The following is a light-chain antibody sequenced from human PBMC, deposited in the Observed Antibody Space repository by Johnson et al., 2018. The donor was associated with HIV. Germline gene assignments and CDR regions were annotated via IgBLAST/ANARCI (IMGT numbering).Light chain of an antibody. V-gene: IGLV1-51*01. CDR3: GTWDSSLREV. J-gene: IGLJ1*01. CDR1: SSNIGNNY. Sequence: QSVLTQPPSVSAAPGQKVTISCSGSSSNIGNNYVSWYQQLPGTAPKLLIYDNKKRPSGSPDRFSGSKSGTSATLGITGLQTGDEADYYCGTWDSSLREVFGTGTKVTVL. CDR2: DNK.